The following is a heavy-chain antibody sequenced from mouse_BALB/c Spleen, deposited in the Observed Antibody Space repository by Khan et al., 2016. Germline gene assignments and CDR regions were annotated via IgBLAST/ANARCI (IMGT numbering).Heavy chain of an antibody. J-gene: IGHJ3*01. CDR1: GFDFSRYW. D-gene: IGHD1-2*01. CDR2: INPDSSTI. V-gene: IGHV4-1*02. Sequence: EVKLLESGGGLVQPGGSLKLSCVASGFDFSRYWMRWVRQAPGKGLEWIGEINPDSSTINYTPSLTDKFIISRDNAKNTLYLQMSKVKSEDTALYYCARLHYDGRFAYWGQGTPVTVSA. CDR3: ARLHYDGRFAY.